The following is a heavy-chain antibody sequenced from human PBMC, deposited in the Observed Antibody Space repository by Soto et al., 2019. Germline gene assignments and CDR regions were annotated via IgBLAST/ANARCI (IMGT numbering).Heavy chain of an antibody. Sequence: QVQLQESGPGLVKTSQTLSLTCTVSGGDINNGGYYWSWIRQHPGEGLEWIGHISSSGSIYYVPSXKXXVTISLDTSKNQFSLKLGFVTAADTALYYCARATLVAQLEYWGQGTLVIVSS. CDR3: ARATLVAQLEY. V-gene: IGHV4-31*03. J-gene: IGHJ4*02. D-gene: IGHD6-13*01. CDR2: ISSSGSI. CDR1: GGDINNGGYY.